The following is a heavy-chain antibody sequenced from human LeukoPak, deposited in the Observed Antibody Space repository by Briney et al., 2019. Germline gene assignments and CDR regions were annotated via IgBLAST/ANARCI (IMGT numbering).Heavy chain of an antibody. CDR1: GVSISSDY. Sequence: SETLSLTCTVSGVSISSDYCSWSPQPPGKGLGWIGYIYDSGITNYNPSPKSPVTISVYTSKNQISLKLSSVTAADSAVYYCARGAVAGSFDYWGQGTLVTVSS. CDR2: IYDSGIT. D-gene: IGHD6-19*01. CDR3: ARGAVAGSFDY. V-gene: IGHV4-59*12. J-gene: IGHJ4*02.